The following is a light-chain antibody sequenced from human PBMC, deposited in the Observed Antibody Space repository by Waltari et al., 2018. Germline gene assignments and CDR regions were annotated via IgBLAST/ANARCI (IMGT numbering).Light chain of an antibody. Sequence: SYAPTQPPSVSVSPGQTATTTCSGDALPKQYVYWYQKRPGRAPVLVIYKDTERPSGIPERFSGSSSGTTVSLTLSGVQAEDEADYYCQTTDSSGIYSFGGGTKLTVL. CDR2: KDT. J-gene: IGLJ2*01. V-gene: IGLV3-25*03. CDR1: ALPKQY. CDR3: QTTDSSGIYS.